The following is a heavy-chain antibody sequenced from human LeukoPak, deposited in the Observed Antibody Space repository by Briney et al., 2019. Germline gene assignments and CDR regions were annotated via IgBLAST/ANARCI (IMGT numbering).Heavy chain of an antibody. J-gene: IGHJ4*02. CDR2: IHYTGSA. Sequence: SETLSLACTVSGGSMSNNYWSWIRQSPGKGLEWIGYIHYTGSATYNPSLKSRVTISVDTSNNHFSLKLRSVTAADTAVYYCARGGWPVDFWGQGTLVTVSS. CDR3: ARGGWPVDF. CDR1: GGSMSNNY. D-gene: IGHD2-15*01. V-gene: IGHV4-59*08.